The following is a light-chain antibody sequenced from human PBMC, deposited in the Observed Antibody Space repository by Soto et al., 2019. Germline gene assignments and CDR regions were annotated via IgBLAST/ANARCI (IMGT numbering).Light chain of an antibody. V-gene: IGKV3-20*01. J-gene: IGKJ4*01. CDR3: QEFASN. CDR2: GAS. CDR1: QSMSNSN. Sequence: IVLTHSPGTLSLSPGDIATLSCRASQSMSNSNLAWYQHKPGQAPRLLIYGASNRATGIPDRFSGSGSGTDFILTINRLEPEDFAVYYCQEFASNFGGGTKVDIK.